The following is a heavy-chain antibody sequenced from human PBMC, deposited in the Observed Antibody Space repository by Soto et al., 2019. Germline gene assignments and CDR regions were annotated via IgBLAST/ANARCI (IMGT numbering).Heavy chain of an antibody. J-gene: IGHJ5*02. Sequence: SETLSLTCTVSGGSISSYYWSWIRQPAGKGLEWIGRIYTSGSTNYNPSLKSRVTMSVDTSKNQFSLKLSSVTAADTAVYYCARVATMIVQGLNWFDPWGQGTLVTVSS. CDR2: IYTSGST. CDR1: GGSISSYY. V-gene: IGHV4-4*07. D-gene: IGHD3-22*01. CDR3: ARVATMIVQGLNWFDP.